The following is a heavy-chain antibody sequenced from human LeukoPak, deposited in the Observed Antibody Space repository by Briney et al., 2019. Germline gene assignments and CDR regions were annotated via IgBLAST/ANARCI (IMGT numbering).Heavy chain of an antibody. CDR2: MNPNSGNT. J-gene: IGHJ6*03. D-gene: IGHD4-11*01. CDR1: GYTLTKSN. V-gene: IGHV1-8*03. CDR3: TCGPSYCNCGAADYYYIDV. Sequence: GASVKVSCKAFGYTLTKSNINWVRQATGQGLEWMGWMNPNSGNTGYAEKFQGRVTITRDTSITTAYMALTSLRSEDSAVYLFTCGPSYCNCGAADYYYIDVWGKGTTVTVSS.